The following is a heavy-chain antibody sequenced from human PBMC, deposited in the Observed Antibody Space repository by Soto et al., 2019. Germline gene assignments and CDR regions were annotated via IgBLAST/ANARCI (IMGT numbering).Heavy chain of an antibody. Sequence: ASVKVSCKASGYTFTSYDINWVRQATGQGLEWMGWMNPNSGNTGYAQKFQGRVTMTRNTSISTAYMELSSLRSEDTAVYYCARNGNDQYCSGGSCYRMGFDYWGQGTLVTVSS. D-gene: IGHD2-15*01. CDR1: GYTFTSYD. V-gene: IGHV1-8*01. CDR3: ARNGNDQYCSGGSCYRMGFDY. J-gene: IGHJ4*02. CDR2: MNPNSGNT.